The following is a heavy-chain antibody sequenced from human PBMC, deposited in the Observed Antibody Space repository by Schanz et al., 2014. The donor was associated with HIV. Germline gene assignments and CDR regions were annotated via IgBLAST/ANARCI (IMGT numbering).Heavy chain of an antibody. V-gene: IGHV3-30*03. J-gene: IGHJ4*01. D-gene: IGHD2-15*01. Sequence: QVRLVESGGGVVQPGRSLRLSCAASGFTFDNYGMHWVRQAPGKGREWGAVISYDGTNKYYADSVKGRFTISRDNSKKTVFLQMNNLRAEDTAVYYCVRDAAGRFSDRSPGYWGQGTLVIVSS. CDR1: GFTFDNYG. CDR3: VRDAAGRFSDRSPGY. CDR2: ISYDGTNK.